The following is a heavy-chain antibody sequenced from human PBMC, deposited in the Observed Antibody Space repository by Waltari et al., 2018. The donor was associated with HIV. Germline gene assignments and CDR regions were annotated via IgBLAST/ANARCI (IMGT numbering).Heavy chain of an antibody. V-gene: IGHV1-2*02. Sequence: VQLVQSGAEAKKPGASVTVSCKASEYTFTGYSMHWVRQAPGQGLEWMGWINPNSGGTNYAQKFQGRVTMTRDTSISTAYMELSRLRSDDTAVYYCARAAAGGNWFDPWGQGTLVTVSS. CDR1: EYTFTGYS. J-gene: IGHJ5*02. CDR2: INPNSGGT. D-gene: IGHD1-26*01. CDR3: ARAAAGGNWFDP.